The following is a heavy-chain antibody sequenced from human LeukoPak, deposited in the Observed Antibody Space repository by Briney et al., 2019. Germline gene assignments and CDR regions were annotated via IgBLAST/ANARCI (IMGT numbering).Heavy chain of an antibody. CDR2: VNPEDGET. D-gene: IGHD3-10*01. CDR3: ARGTSELWFGEFPVGYFDY. Sequence: ASVKVSCKVSGYTLTELSIHWVRQAPGKGLEWMGGVNPEDGETIYAQKFQGRVTMTEDTPIDTTYMEVSSLRSEDTAVYYCARGTSELWFGEFPVGYFDYWGQGTLVTVSS. V-gene: IGHV1-24*01. J-gene: IGHJ4*02. CDR1: GYTLTELS.